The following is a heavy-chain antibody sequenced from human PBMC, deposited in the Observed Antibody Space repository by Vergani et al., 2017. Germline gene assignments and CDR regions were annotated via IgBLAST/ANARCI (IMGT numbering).Heavy chain of an antibody. CDR3: ARLYCGVDCHFDC. CDR1: GGSISSTTYY. CDR2: IYYSGST. V-gene: IGHV4-39*01. J-gene: IGHJ4*02. Sequence: QLQLQESGPGLVKPSETLSLTCTVSGGSISSTTYYWGWIRQPPGKGLEWIGSIYYSGSTYYNPSLKSRVTISVDTSKNQFSLKLSSVTAAETAVYYCARLYCGVDCHFDCWGQGTLVTVSS. D-gene: IGHD2-21*01.